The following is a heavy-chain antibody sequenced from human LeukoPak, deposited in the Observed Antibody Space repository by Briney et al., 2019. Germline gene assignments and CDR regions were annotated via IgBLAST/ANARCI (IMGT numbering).Heavy chain of an antibody. Sequence: GGSLKLSCAASGFSFSDYYMSWIRQAPGKGLEWVSYISRSGSTIYYADSVKGRFTISRDNAKNSLYLQMNSLRAEDTAVYYCASSYNYDSSGYYQGGAFDIWGQGTMVTVSS. V-gene: IGHV3-11*01. CDR3: ASSYNYDSSGYYQGGAFDI. CDR2: ISRSGSTI. CDR1: GFSFSDYY. D-gene: IGHD3-22*01. J-gene: IGHJ3*02.